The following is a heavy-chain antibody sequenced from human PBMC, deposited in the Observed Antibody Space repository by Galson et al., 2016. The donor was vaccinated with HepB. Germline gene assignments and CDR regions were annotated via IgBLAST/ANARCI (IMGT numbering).Heavy chain of an antibody. CDR2: IIGTGGST. J-gene: IGHJ4*02. D-gene: IGHD2-2*01. Sequence: SLRLSCAASGIRFSSYAMSGVRPAPGKGLEGVSVIIGTGGSTYYGDSAKARFTTSRDTSRNTLYLQMNSLRAEDTAIYYCAKGEGHCSSTSCTGFYDCWGQGALVTVSS. CDR3: AKGEGHCSSTSCTGFYDC. V-gene: IGHV3-23*01. CDR1: GIRFSSYA.